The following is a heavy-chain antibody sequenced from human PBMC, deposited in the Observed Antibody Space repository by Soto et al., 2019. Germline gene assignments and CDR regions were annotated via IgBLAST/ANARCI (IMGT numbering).Heavy chain of an antibody. CDR1: GVTVSSNY. J-gene: IGHJ6*03. D-gene: IGHD4-17*01. CDR3: ARVEGTTVTRNPFRPSDYYYYYMDV. CDR2: IYGGGST. Sequence: EVQLVESGGGLVQPGGSLRLSCAASGVTVSSNYMSWVRRAPGQGPEWVSLIYGGGSTYYADSVKGRFTISRDTSKNTLYLQMNSLRAEDTAVYYCARVEGTTVTRNPFRPSDYYYYYMDVWGKGTTVTVSS. V-gene: IGHV3-66*01.